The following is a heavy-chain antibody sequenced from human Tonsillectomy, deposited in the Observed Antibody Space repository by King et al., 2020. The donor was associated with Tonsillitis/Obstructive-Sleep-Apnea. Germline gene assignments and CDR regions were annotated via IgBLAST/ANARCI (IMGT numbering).Heavy chain of an antibody. CDR2: IWYDGSNK. V-gene: IGHV3-33*01. CDR3: ASNSKEEVGPPGTFDY. J-gene: IGHJ3*01. D-gene: IGHD4-11*01. CDR1: GFTFSSYG. Sequence: VQLVESGGGVVQPGRSLRLSCAASGFTFSSYGMHWVRQAPGKGLEWVAVIWYDGSNKYYADSVKGRFTISRDNSKNTLYLQMNSLRAEDTAVYYCASNSKEEVGPPGTFDYGGKGTRVTVSS.